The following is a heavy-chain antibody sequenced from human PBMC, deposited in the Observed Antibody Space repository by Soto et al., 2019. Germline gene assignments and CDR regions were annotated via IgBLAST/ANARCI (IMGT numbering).Heavy chain of an antibody. CDR3: ARDFAYAQFVL. D-gene: IGHD4-17*01. J-gene: IGHJ4*02. V-gene: IGHV1-18*01. CDR1: GYTFTSSG. Sequence: QAQLVQSGAEVKKPGASVRVSCKASGYTFTSSGVAWVRQAPGQGLEWMGWIGVYNGATSYAPKLQGRVTVTADTSTGTAYMELTSLTFDDTAMYYCARDFAYAQFVLWGQGTLVTVSS. CDR2: IGVYNGAT.